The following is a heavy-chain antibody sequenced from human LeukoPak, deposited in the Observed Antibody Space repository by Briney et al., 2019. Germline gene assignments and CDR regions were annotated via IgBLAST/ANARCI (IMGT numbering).Heavy chain of an antibody. D-gene: IGHD6-13*01. Sequence: PGRSLRLSCAASGFTFSIYGMHWVRQAPGKGLEWVAVISYDGSDKYYADSVKGRFTISRDNSKNTLYLQMNNLRAEDTAVYYCAKGGLGTAGLGYWGQGTLVTASS. CDR1: GFTFSIYG. CDR3: AKGGLGTAGLGY. CDR2: ISYDGSDK. J-gene: IGHJ4*02. V-gene: IGHV3-30*18.